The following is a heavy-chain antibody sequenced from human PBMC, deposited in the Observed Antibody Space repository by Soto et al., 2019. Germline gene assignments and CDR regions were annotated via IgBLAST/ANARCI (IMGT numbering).Heavy chain of an antibody. Sequence: SETLSLTCTVSGGSISGYYWSWVRQPAGKGLEWVGRIYSDGTTNYSPSLKSRVTMSLDTSKDQFSLKLSSVTAADTAVYYCARDRSDYVIWGQGTMVTVSS. CDR1: GGSISGYY. D-gene: IGHD3-16*01. CDR2: IYSDGTT. J-gene: IGHJ3*02. CDR3: ARDRSDYVI. V-gene: IGHV4-4*07.